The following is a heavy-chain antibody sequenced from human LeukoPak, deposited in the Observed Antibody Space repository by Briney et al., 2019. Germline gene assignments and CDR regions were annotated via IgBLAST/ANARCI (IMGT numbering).Heavy chain of an antibody. J-gene: IGHJ4*02. D-gene: IGHD1-7*01. CDR3: AKEGGITGTTRAGYFDY. Sequence: SETLSLTCAVYGGSFSGYYWSWIRQPPGKGLEWIGEINHSGSTNYNPSLKSRVTISVDTSKNQFSLKLSSVTAEDTAVYYCAKEGGITGTTRAGYFDYWGQGTLVTVSS. CDR2: INHSGST. CDR1: GGSFSGYY. V-gene: IGHV4-34*01.